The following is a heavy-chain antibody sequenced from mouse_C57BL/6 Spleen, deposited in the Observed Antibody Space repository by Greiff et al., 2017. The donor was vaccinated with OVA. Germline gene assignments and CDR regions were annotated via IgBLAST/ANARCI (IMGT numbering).Heavy chain of an antibody. CDR1: GYTFTDYN. J-gene: IGHJ1*03. CDR3: ARDHYGSSYGYFDV. D-gene: IGHD1-1*01. Sequence: VQLQQSGPELVKPGASVKIPCKASGYTFTDYNMDWVKQSHGKSLEWIGDINPNNGGTIYNQKFKGKATLTVDKSSSTAYMELRSLTSEDTAVYYCARDHYGSSYGYFDVWGTGTTVTVSS. CDR2: INPNNGGT. V-gene: IGHV1-18*01.